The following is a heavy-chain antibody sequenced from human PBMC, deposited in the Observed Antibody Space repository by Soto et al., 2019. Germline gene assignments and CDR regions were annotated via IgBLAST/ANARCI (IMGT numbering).Heavy chain of an antibody. V-gene: IGHV2-5*02. J-gene: IGHJ4*02. D-gene: IGHD3-10*01. Sequence: QITLKESGPTLVKPTQTLTLTCTFSGFSLSTSGVGVGWIRQPPGKALEWLALIYWDDDKRYSPSLKSRLTITKDTPTNMVAXTMTNMDPVDTATYYCAHSHSITMVRGVIIPYFDYWGQGTLVTVSS. CDR3: AHSHSITMVRGVIIPYFDY. CDR1: GFSLSTSGVG. CDR2: IYWDDDK.